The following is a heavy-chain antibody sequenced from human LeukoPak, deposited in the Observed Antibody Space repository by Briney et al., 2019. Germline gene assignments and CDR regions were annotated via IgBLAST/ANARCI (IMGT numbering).Heavy chain of an antibody. Sequence: GASVKVSCKASGGTFSSYAISWVRQAPGQGLEWMGGIIPTFGTANYAQKFQGRVTITADKSTSTAYMELSSLRSEDTAVYYCARAHREYCSGGSCYDDAEASFDYWGQETLVTVSS. CDR2: IIPTFGTA. D-gene: IGHD2-15*01. J-gene: IGHJ4*02. CDR1: GGTFSSYA. V-gene: IGHV1-69*06. CDR3: ARAHREYCSGGSCYDDAEASFDY.